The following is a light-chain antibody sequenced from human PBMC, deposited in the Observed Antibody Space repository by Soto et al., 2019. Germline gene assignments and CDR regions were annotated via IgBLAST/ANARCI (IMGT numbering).Light chain of an antibody. Sequence: QSALTQPASVSGSPGQSITISCTGTSSDVGDNNYVSWYQQHPGKAPKLMIYDVTHRPSGISNRFSGSKSGNTASLTISGLPAEDEADYYCSSYTRSSTLYVFGTGTKVTVL. CDR1: SSDVGDNNY. CDR3: SSYTRSSTLYV. J-gene: IGLJ1*01. CDR2: DVT. V-gene: IGLV2-14*01.